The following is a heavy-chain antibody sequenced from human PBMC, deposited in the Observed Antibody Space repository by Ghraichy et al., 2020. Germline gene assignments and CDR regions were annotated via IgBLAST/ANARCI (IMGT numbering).Heavy chain of an antibody. CDR3: ARRNWGGAIDF. J-gene: IGHJ4*02. Sequence: SETLSLTCTVTGGFISSYYWTWIRQPPGKGLEWVGYFQYSGSTVYNPSLKSRVTISEDMSTNQFSLRLNSVTAADTAVYYCARRNWGGAIDFWGQGTLVTVSS. D-gene: IGHD7-27*01. CDR2: FQYSGST. CDR1: GGFISSYY. V-gene: IGHV4-59*01.